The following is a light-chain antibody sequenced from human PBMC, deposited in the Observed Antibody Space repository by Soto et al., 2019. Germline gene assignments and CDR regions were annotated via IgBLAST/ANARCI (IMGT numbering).Light chain of an antibody. CDR1: SSDVGGYNY. Sequence: QSALTQPASVSGSPGQSITMSCTGTSSDVGGYNYVSWYQQHPGKAPKLMIYGVSNRPSGVSNRFSGYKSGITASLSIAGLQAEDEADYYCISYTSSTPCVFGTGTKLTVL. CDR2: GVS. J-gene: IGLJ1*01. V-gene: IGLV2-14*01. CDR3: ISYTSSTPCV.